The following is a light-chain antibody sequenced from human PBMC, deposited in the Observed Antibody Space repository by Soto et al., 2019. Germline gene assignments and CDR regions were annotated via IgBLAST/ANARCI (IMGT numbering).Light chain of an antibody. V-gene: IGKV1-5*03. CDR3: QQYDSYPYT. CDR1: HFISTW. CDR2: KAS. Sequence: DIQMTQSPSTLSASVGDRVTITCRASHFISTWVAWYQQKPGKAPKLLIYKASDLERGVPSRFSGSGYGKEFTLTIGSLQPDDFATYCCQQYDSYPYTFGQGTKLEIK. J-gene: IGKJ2*01.